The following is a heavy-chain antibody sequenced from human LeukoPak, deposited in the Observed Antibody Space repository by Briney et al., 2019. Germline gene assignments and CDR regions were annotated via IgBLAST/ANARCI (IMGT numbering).Heavy chain of an antibody. J-gene: IGHJ4*02. CDR2: VYYSGRT. CDR1: GACVSNYD. Sequence: PSETLSLTCTVSGACVSNYDWSWIRQPPGKGLEWIGYVYYSGRTNYNPSLESRVTISVDTSKNQFSLKLTSVTAVDTAVYYCARGLVIPFDYWGQGTLVTVSS. CDR3: ARGLVIPFDY. V-gene: IGHV4-59*02. D-gene: IGHD3-16*02.